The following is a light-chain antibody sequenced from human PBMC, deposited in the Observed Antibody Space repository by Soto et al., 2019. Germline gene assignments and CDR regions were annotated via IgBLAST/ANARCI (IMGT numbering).Light chain of an antibody. Sequence: DIQMTQSPSSLSASVGDSVTITCQASQDITMYLNWYQQKPGKAPKLLIYDASNLQTGVPSRFSGSGYGTDFTFTISSLQPEDIATYYCQQYDNVFTFGQGTRLEI. CDR3: QQYDNVFT. J-gene: IGKJ5*01. CDR1: QDITMY. CDR2: DAS. V-gene: IGKV1-33*01.